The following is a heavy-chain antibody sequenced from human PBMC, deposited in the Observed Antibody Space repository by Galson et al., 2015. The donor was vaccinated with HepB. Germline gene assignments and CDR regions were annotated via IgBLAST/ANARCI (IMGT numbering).Heavy chain of an antibody. CDR1: GYTFTSYG. CDR3: ARDRDYGDPFDY. Sequence: SCKASGYTFTSYGISWVQQAPGQGLEWMGWISAYNGNTNYAQKLQGRVTMTTDTSTSTAYMELRSLRSDDTAVYYCARDRDYGDPFDYWGQGTLVTVSS. V-gene: IGHV1-18*04. CDR2: ISAYNGNT. D-gene: IGHD4-17*01. J-gene: IGHJ4*02.